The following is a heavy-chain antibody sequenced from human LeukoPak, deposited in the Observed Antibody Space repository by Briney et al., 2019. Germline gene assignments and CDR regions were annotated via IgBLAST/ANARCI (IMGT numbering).Heavy chain of an antibody. Sequence: ASVKVSCKASGYTFTDYYMHWVRQAPGQGLEWMGWINPNSGGTNYAQKFQGRVTMTRDTSNITAYMELRRLTSDDTAVYYCARESSSGRVSTVDYWGQGTLVTVSS. D-gene: IGHD1-26*01. CDR1: GYTFTDYY. CDR3: ARESSSGRVSTVDY. J-gene: IGHJ4*02. CDR2: INPNSGGT. V-gene: IGHV1-2*02.